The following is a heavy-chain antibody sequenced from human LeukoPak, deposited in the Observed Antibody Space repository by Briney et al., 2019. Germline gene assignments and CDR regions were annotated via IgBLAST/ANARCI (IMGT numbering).Heavy chain of an antibody. V-gene: IGHV4-59*01. J-gene: IGHJ4*02. CDR2: IYNSGST. CDR3: ARVGEMSIVGAYFDY. CDR1: GGSISSYY. D-gene: IGHD1-26*01. Sequence: SETLSLTCTVSGGSISSYYWNWIRQPPGKGLEWIGYIYNSGSTNNNPSLKSRVTISVDTSKKQFSLKLSSVTAADTAVYYCARVGEMSIVGAYFDYWGQGTLVTVSS.